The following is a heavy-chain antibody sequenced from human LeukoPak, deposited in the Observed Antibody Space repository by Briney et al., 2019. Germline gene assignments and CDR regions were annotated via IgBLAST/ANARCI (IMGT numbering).Heavy chain of an antibody. Sequence: PSETLSLTCTVSGGSISSYYWSWIRQPPGKGLEWIGYIYHSGNTNYNPSLKSRVSISVDTSKNQFSLKLTSVTAADTAVYYCARRVSGSGYGMDVWGQGTTVTVSS. CDR2: IYHSGNT. J-gene: IGHJ6*02. D-gene: IGHD3-10*01. V-gene: IGHV4-59*08. CDR1: GGSISSYY. CDR3: ARRVSGSGYGMDV.